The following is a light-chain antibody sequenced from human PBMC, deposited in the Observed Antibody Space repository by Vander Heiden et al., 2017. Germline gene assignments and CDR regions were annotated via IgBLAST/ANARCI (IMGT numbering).Light chain of an antibody. V-gene: IGKV3-15*01. CDR1: QSVSSN. CDR2: GAS. J-gene: IGKJ4*01. CDR3: QQYNNWPSLT. Sequence: PATLSVSPGERATLSCRASQSVSSNLAWYQQKPGQAPRLLIYGASTRATGIPARFSGSGSGTEFTLTISSLQSEDFAVYYCQQYNNWPSLTFGGGTKVEIK.